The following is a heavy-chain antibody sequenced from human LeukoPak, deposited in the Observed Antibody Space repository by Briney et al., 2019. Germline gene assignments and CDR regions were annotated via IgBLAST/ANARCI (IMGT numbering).Heavy chain of an antibody. CDR3: ARDSSTNSCCSEGNS. CDR2: IKQDGAER. J-gene: IGHJ4*02. D-gene: IGHD2-2*01. V-gene: IGHV3-7*04. Sequence: GGSLRLSCAASGFTFSNCWMNWVRQAPGKGLEWVANIKQDGAERYYVDSVKGRFTISRDNAKNSLYLQMNSLRVEDTAIYYCARDSSTNSCCSEGNSWGQGTLVTVSS. CDR1: GFTFSNCW.